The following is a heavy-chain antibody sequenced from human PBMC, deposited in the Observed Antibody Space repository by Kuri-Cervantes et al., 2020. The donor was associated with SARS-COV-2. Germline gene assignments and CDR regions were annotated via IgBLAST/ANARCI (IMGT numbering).Heavy chain of an antibody. V-gene: IGHV3-74*01. J-gene: IGHJ6*02. Sequence: GESLKISCAASGFTFSGHWIHWVRQAPGKGLVWVSRINPDGSYTNNADSVKGRFTLSRDNAKNMLFLQMNSLRAEDTAVYYCVRGTMIVWYYGMDVWGQGTTVTVSS. D-gene: IGHD3-22*01. CDR1: GFTFSGHW. CDR3: VRGTMIVWYYGMDV. CDR2: INPDGSYT.